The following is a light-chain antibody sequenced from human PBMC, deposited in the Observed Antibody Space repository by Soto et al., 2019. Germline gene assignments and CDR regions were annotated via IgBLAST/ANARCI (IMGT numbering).Light chain of an antibody. CDR1: QSVLYTSNNKNY. J-gene: IGKJ1*01. CDR2: WAS. CDR3: QQYYSTPPWT. Sequence: DIVMTQSPDSLAVSLGERDTINCKSSQSVLYTSNNKNYLAWYQQKPTQSPKLLIYWASTRESGVPDRFSGSGSGTDFTLTISSLQAEDVAVYYCQQYYSTPPWTFGQGTKVEIK. V-gene: IGKV4-1*01.